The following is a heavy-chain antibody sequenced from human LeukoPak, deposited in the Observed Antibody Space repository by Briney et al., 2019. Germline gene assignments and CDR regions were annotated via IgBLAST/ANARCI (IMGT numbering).Heavy chain of an antibody. CDR1: GGSISSGDYY. J-gene: IGHJ4*02. CDR2: IYYSGST. V-gene: IGHV4-30-4*01. Sequence: SETLSLTCTVSGGSISSGDYYWSWIRQPPGKGLEWIGYIYYSGSTYYNPSLKSRVTISVDTSKNQFSLKLSSVTAADTAVYYCARVRDIVVVPAAMYFDYWGQGTLVTVSS. D-gene: IGHD2-2*01. CDR3: ARVRDIVVVPAAMYFDY.